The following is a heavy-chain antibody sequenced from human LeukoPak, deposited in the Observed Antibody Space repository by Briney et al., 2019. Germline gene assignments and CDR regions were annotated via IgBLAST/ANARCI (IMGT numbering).Heavy chain of an antibody. V-gene: IGHV1-2*04. D-gene: IGHD2-15*01. CDR3: ASPASGGSPTFDY. CDR2: INPNSGGT. J-gene: IGHJ4*02. CDR1: GYTFTGYY. Sequence: GASVKVSCKASGYTFTGYYMHWVRQAPGQGLEWMGWINPNSGGTNYAQKFQGWVTMTRDTSISTAYMELSRLRSDDTAVYYCASPASGGSPTFDYWGQGTLVTVSS.